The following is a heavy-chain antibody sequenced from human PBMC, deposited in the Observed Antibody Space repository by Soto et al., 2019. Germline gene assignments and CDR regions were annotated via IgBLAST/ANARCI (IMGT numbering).Heavy chain of an antibody. CDR2: VSGSGDTT. V-gene: IGHV3-23*01. D-gene: IGHD3-10*01. CDR1: GFTFSSHA. J-gene: IGHJ4*02. CDR3: AKGGNYYGSWTYPVPPFFDY. Sequence: VLLLGSGGGLVQPGGSLRLSCVASGFTFSSHAMSWVRQAPGKGLEWVSSVSGSGDTTYYADSVKGRFTISRDNAKNMLYVQMNSLRAEDTAVYYCAKGGNYYGSWTYPVPPFFDYWGQGTLVTVSS.